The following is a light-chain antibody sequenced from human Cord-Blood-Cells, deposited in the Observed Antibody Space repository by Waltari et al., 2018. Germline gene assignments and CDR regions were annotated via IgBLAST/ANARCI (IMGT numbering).Light chain of an antibody. V-gene: IGLV2-23*01. J-gene: IGLJ3*02. CDR2: EGS. CDR3: CSYAGSSTWV. CDR1: SSDVGSYNL. Sequence: QSALPQPASVSGSPGRSITIPCTGTSSDVGSYNLVSWYQQHPGKAPKLMIYEGSKRPSGVSNRFSGSKSGNTASLTISGLQAEDEADYYCCSYAGSSTWVFGGGTKLTVL.